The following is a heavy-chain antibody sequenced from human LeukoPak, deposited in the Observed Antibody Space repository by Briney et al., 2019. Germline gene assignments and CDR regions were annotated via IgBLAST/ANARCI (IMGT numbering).Heavy chain of an antibody. V-gene: IGHV4-59*01. D-gene: IGHD6-19*01. CDR2: IYYSGST. Sequence: KSSETLSLTCTVSGGSISSYYWSWIRQPPGKGLEWIGYIYYSGSTNYNPSLKSRVTISVDTSKNQFSLKLSSVTAADTAVYYCARANSSGWYGRNDAFDIWGQGTMVTVSS. CDR3: ARANSSGWYGRNDAFDI. J-gene: IGHJ3*02. CDR1: GGSISSYY.